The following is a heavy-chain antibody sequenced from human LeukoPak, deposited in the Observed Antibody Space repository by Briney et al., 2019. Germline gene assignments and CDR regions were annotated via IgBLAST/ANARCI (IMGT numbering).Heavy chain of an antibody. Sequence: SETLSLTCAVYGGSFSGYYWSWIRQPPGKGLEWIGEINHSGSTNYNPSLKSRVTISVDTSKNQFSLKLSSVTAADTAVYYCARGRHYYGSGSLPHYYGMDVWGQGTTVTVSS. V-gene: IGHV4-34*01. CDR1: GGSFSGYY. D-gene: IGHD3-10*01. CDR2: INHSGST. J-gene: IGHJ6*02. CDR3: ARGRHYYGSGSLPHYYGMDV.